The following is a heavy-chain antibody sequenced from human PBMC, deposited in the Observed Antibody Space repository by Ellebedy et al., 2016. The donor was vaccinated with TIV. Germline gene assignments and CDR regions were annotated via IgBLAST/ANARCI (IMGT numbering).Heavy chain of an antibody. D-gene: IGHD1-14*01. CDR2: IRSKAYGGTT. Sequence: PGGSLRLSCTASGFTFGDYAMSWFRKASGKGLEWVGFIRSKAYGGTTEYAASVKGRFTISRDDSKSIAYLQMNSLKTEDTAVYYCTRDLPGGGMDVWGQGTTVIVSS. CDR1: GFTFGDYA. CDR3: TRDLPGGGMDV. J-gene: IGHJ6*02. V-gene: IGHV3-49*03.